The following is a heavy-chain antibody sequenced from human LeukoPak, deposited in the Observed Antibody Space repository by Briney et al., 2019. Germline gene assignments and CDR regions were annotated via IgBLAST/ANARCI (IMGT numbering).Heavy chain of an antibody. Sequence: GGSLRLSCAVSGFTINSCAMSWVRQAPGKGLEWVSAMSGSAGNTYYADSVRGRITISRDSSKNMLYLEMNSLRAEDTAVYYCAKDGEGFLEWSPPLGYWGQGTPVTVSS. J-gene: IGHJ4*02. CDR3: AKDGEGFLEWSPPLGY. CDR2: MSGSAGNT. CDR1: GFTINSCA. D-gene: IGHD3-3*01. V-gene: IGHV3-23*01.